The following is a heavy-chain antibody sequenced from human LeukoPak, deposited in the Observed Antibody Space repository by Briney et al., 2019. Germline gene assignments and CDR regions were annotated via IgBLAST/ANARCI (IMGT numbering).Heavy chain of an antibody. CDR3: ATGGAVAGTEFDY. CDR1: GYTLIELS. V-gene: IGHV1-24*01. D-gene: IGHD6-19*01. Sequence: ASVKVSCKVSGYTLIELSMHWVRQAPGKGLEWMEGFDPEDGETIYAQKFQGRVTMTEDTSTDTAYMELSSLRSEDTAVYYCATGGAVAGTEFDYWGQGTLVTVSS. CDR2: FDPEDGET. J-gene: IGHJ4*02.